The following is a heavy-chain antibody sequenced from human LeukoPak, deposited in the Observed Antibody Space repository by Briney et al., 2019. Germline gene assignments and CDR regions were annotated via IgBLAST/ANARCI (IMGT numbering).Heavy chain of an antibody. CDR2: IYKTGST. Sequence: SETLSLTCTVSGDSITRGGYYWSWIRQRPGKGLEWIGYIYKTGSTYYNPSLKSRVTMSVDTSRNQFSLKVNSVTAADTAVYYCARDVLRWGQGTLVTVSS. V-gene: IGHV4-31*03. CDR3: ARDVLR. CDR1: GDSITRGGYY. J-gene: IGHJ4*02.